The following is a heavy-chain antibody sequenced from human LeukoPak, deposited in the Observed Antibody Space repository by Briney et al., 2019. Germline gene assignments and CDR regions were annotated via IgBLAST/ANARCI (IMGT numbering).Heavy chain of an antibody. Sequence: SETLSLTCTVSGGSISSSSYYWGWIRQPPGKGLEWIGIIYYSGSTYYNTSLKSRVTISVDTSKNQFSLKLSSVTAADTAVYYCARSRTGRFVSAGHSSSWYLAHYYYMDVWGKGTTVTVSS. CDR3: ARSRTGRFVSAGHSSSWYLAHYYYMDV. D-gene: IGHD6-13*01. J-gene: IGHJ6*03. CDR1: GGSISSSSYY. CDR2: IYYSGST. V-gene: IGHV4-39*07.